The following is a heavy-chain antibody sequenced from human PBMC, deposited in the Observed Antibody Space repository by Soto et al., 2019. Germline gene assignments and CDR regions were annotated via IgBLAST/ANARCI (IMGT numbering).Heavy chain of an antibody. CDR3: AHSDRLACSNGICHTGWFDP. D-gene: IGHD2-15*01. J-gene: IGHJ5*02. CDR2: TYWAEDK. Sequence: QITLEESGPALVKPTQTLTLTCTFSGFSLTTNGVGVGWIRQLAGKALEWLALTYWAEDKRYSPSLKNRLTSIKDACKNQVVRIMTNMNPMDTATYHCAHSDRLACSNGICHTGWFDPWGQGTLVYVYS. V-gene: IGHV2-5*02. CDR1: GFSLTTNGVG.